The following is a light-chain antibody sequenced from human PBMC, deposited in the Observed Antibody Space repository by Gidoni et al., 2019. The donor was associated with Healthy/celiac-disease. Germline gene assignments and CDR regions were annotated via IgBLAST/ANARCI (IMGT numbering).Light chain of an antibody. Sequence: QSALTQPASLSGSPGQSITISCTGTSSDVGGYNYVSWYQQNPGKAPKLMIYDVSNRPSGVSNRVSGSRSGNTASLTISGIQAEDEADYYCSSYTSSSTPVVFGGGTKLTV. V-gene: IGLV2-14*01. CDR1: SSDVGGYNY. CDR2: DVS. CDR3: SSYTSSSTPVV. J-gene: IGLJ2*01.